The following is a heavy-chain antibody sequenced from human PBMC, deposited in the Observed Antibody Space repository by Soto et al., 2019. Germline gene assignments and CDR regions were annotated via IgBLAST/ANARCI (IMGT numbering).Heavy chain of an antibody. CDR3: ARDRYGVPRGDYFDS. CDR2: ICYSGSN. J-gene: IGHJ4*02. V-gene: IGHV4-31*03. Sequence: SETLSLTCTVSGGSISSGEHYWSWIRQLPGKGLEWIGNICYSGSNYYNPSLKSRVTISVDTSKNQFSLNLSSVTAADTAIYYCARDRYGVPRGDYFDSWGQGILVTVSS. CDR1: GGSISSGEHY. D-gene: IGHD4-17*01.